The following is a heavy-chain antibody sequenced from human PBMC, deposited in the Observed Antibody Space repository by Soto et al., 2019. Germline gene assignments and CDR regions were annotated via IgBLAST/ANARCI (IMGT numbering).Heavy chain of an antibody. V-gene: IGHV3-23*01. CDR2: ISGSGGST. CDR1: GFTFSSYA. Sequence: GGSLRLSCAASGFTFSSYAMSWVRQAPGKGLEWVSAISGSGGSTYYADSVKGRFTISRDNSKNTLYLQMNSLRAEDTAVYYCAKDVYYYDSSGCIDYWGQGTLVTVSS. D-gene: IGHD3-22*01. J-gene: IGHJ4*02. CDR3: AKDVYYYDSSGCIDY.